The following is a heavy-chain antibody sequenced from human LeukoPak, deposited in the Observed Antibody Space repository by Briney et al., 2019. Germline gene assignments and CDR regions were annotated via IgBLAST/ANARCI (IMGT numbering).Heavy chain of an antibody. CDR2: IYYSGST. CDR1: GGSISSYF. J-gene: IGHJ4*02. V-gene: IGHV4-59*01. CDR3: ARKRDSSGFYPFDY. Sequence: SETLSLTCTGSGGSISSYFWNWIRQPPGKGLEWIGYIYYSGSTNYNPSLKSRVTISVDTSKNQFSLNLSSVTAADTAVYYCARKRDSSGFYPFDYWGQGALVTVSS. D-gene: IGHD3-22*01.